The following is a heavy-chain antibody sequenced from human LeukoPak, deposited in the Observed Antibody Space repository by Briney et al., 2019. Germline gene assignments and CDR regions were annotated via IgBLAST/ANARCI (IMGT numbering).Heavy chain of an antibody. Sequence: ASVKVSCKASGYTFTGYYMHWVRQAPGQGLEWMGWINPKSGDTNYAQKFRGRVTMTRDTSINTAYMELSRLRSDDTAVYYCARENWNDGSFDYWGQGTLVTVSS. V-gene: IGHV1-2*02. CDR2: INPKSGDT. CDR1: GYTFTGYY. D-gene: IGHD1-1*01. J-gene: IGHJ4*02. CDR3: ARENWNDGSFDY.